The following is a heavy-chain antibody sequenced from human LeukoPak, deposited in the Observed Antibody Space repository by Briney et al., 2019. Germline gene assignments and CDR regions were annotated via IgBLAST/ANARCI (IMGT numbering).Heavy chain of an antibody. Sequence: QTGGSLRLSCAASGFTFSGYGMHGVREAPGKGLEGVAFIRYDGSNKYYADSVKGRFTISRDNSKNTLYLQMNSLRAEDTAVYYCAKGLRFLEWLSNYFDYWGQGTLVTVSS. V-gene: IGHV3-30*02. CDR1: GFTFSGYG. CDR2: IRYDGSNK. J-gene: IGHJ4*02. D-gene: IGHD3-3*01. CDR3: AKGLRFLEWLSNYFDY.